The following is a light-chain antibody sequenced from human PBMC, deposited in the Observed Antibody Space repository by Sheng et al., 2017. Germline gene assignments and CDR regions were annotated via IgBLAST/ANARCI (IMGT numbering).Light chain of an antibody. Sequence: EIVLTQSPGTLSLSLGARASLSCRASQSVSRNYLGWYQHKPGQAPRLLIYGASSRATGVPDRFSGGGSGADFILTINRLEPEDVATYYCQKYDNAPLTFGGGTKVEIK. CDR1: QSVSRNY. CDR2: GAS. CDR3: QKYDNAPLT. J-gene: IGKJ4*01. V-gene: IGKV3-20*01.